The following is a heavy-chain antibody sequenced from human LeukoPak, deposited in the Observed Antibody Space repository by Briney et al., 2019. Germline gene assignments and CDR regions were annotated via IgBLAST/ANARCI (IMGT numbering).Heavy chain of an antibody. D-gene: IGHD1-26*01. Sequence: GGSLRLSCAASGFTFSSYSMNWVRQAPGKGLEWVSSISSSSAYIYYPDSVKGRFTISRDNAKNSLYLQMNSLRAEDTAVYYCARVKVGTTNRFDYWGQGTLVTVSS. CDR3: ARVKVGTTNRFDY. CDR2: ISSSSAYI. J-gene: IGHJ4*02. V-gene: IGHV3-21*04. CDR1: GFTFSSYS.